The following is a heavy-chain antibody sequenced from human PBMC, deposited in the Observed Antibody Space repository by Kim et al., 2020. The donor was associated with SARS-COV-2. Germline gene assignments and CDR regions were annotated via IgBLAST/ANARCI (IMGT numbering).Heavy chain of an antibody. J-gene: IGHJ4*02. CDR2: T. D-gene: IGHD6-19*01. Sequence: TNYAQKLQGRVTMTTDTSTSTAYMELRSLRSDDTAVYYCAAYSNGPGDYWGQGTLVTVSS. CDR3: AAYSNGPGDY. V-gene: IGHV1-18*01.